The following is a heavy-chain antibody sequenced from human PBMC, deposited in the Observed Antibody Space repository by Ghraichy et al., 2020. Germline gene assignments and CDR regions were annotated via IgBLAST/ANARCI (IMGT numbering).Heavy chain of an antibody. CDR1: GFTFGDYA. CDR2: IRSKAYGGTT. CDR3: TRDPARRGLIWRVVVAARDAFDI. D-gene: IGHD2-15*01. Sequence: GGSLRLSCTASGFTFGDYAMSWFRQAPGKGLEWVGFIRSKAYGGTTEYAASVKGRFTISRDDSKSIAYLQMNSLKTEDTAVYYCTRDPARRGLIWRVVVAARDAFDIWGQGTMVTVSS. V-gene: IGHV3-49*03. J-gene: IGHJ3*02.